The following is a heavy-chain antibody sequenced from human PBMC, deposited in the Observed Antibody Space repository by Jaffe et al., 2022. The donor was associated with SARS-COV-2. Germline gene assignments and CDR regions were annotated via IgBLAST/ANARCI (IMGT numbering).Heavy chain of an antibody. J-gene: IGHJ4*02. CDR2: ISGSGGST. D-gene: IGHD1-26*01. Sequence: EVQLLESGGGLVQPGGSLRLSCAASGFTFSSYAMSWVRQAPGKGLEWVSAISGSGGSTYYADSVKGRFTISRDNSKNTLYLQMNSLRAEDTAVYYCAKFGRAGRGQWELLRSLIFDYWGQGTLVTVSS. V-gene: IGHV3-23*01. CDR1: GFTFSSYA. CDR3: AKFGRAGRGQWELLRSLIFDY.